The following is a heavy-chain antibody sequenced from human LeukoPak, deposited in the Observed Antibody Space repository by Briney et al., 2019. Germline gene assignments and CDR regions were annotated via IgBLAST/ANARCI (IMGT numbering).Heavy chain of an antibody. CDR2: IYHSGST. J-gene: IGHJ4*02. CDR3: ARALHDYSNYRDTAMVNTNFDY. D-gene: IGHD5-18*01. CDR1: GYSISSGYY. Sequence: SETLSLTCTVSGYSISSGYYWGWIRQPPGKGLEWIGSIYHSGSTYYNPSLKSRVTISVDTSENQFSLKLSSVTAADTAVYYCARALHDYSNYRDTAMVNTNFDYWGQGTLVTVSS. V-gene: IGHV4-38-2*02.